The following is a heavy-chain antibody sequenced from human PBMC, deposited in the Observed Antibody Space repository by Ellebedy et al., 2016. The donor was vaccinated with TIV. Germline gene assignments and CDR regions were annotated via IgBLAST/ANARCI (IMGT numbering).Heavy chain of an antibody. CDR1: GFTFSDYW. Sequence: GESLKISCAASGFTFSDYWMNWVRQAPGKGLEWVANIKQDGSEKYYVDSMKGRFTISRDNAKNSLYRQMNSLRAEDTAVYYCARGDRIFDPWGQGTLVTVSS. D-gene: IGHD2-15*01. CDR2: IKQDGSEK. CDR3: ARGDRIFDP. V-gene: IGHV3-7*01. J-gene: IGHJ5*02.